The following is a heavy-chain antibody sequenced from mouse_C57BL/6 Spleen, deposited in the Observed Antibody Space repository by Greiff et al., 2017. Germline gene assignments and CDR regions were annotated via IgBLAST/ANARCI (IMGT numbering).Heavy chain of an antibody. CDR3: ARDRGNYFDY. D-gene: IGHD3-1*01. Sequence: EVKLEESGGGLVKPGGSLKLSCAASGFTFSSFALSWVRQPPEKRLEWVATISDGGSYTYYPDNVKGRFTISRDKAKNNLYLQMSQLKSEDTAMYYCARDRGNYFDYWGQGTTLTVSS. J-gene: IGHJ2*01. V-gene: IGHV5-4*01. CDR2: ISDGGSYT. CDR1: GFTFSSFA.